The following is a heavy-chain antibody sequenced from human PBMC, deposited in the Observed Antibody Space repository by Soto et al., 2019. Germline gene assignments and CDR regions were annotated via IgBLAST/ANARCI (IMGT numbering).Heavy chain of an antibody. CDR2: ISGTAGTI. V-gene: IGHV3-11*01. D-gene: IGHD3-10*01. J-gene: IGHJ6*02. CDR1: GITFSDHY. Sequence: GGSLRLSCEASGITFSDHYMTWIRQAPGKGLEWISYISGTAGTIYYADSVKGRFTISRDNAKNSLFLQLTSLTAEDTAVYYCARAPYYGSGTYYYYALDVWGRGTTVTV. CDR3: ARAPYYGSGTYYYYALDV.